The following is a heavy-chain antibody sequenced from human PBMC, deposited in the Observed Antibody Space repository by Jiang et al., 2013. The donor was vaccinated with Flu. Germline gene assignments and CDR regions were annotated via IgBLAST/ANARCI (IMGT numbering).Heavy chain of an antibody. V-gene: IGHV3-9*01. J-gene: IGHJ3*02. Sequence: VQLVESGGGLVQPGRSLRLSCAASGFTFDDYAMHWVRQAPGKGLEWVSGISWNSGSIGYADSVKGRFTISRDDAKNSLYLQMNSLRAEDTALYYCAKDSAELQTRGDCTGGVCYSEAFDIWGQGTMVTVSS. CDR3: AKDSAELQTRGDCTGGVCYSEAFDI. CDR1: GFTFDDYA. CDR2: ISWNSGSI. D-gene: IGHD2-8*02.